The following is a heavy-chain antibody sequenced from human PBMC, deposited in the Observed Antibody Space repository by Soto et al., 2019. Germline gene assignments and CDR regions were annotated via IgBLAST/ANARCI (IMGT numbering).Heavy chain of an antibody. J-gene: IGHJ5*02. CDR1: GFTFSSYA. V-gene: IGHV3-23*01. CDR2: ISGSGGST. D-gene: IGHD3-3*01. Sequence: GGSLRLSCAASGFTFSSYAMSWVRQAPGKGLEWVSAISGSGGSTYYADSVKGRFTISRDNSKNTLYLQMNSLRAEDTAVYYCAKEPLIYLTIFPAAGRPNWFDPWGQGTLVTVSS. CDR3: AKEPLIYLTIFPAAGRPNWFDP.